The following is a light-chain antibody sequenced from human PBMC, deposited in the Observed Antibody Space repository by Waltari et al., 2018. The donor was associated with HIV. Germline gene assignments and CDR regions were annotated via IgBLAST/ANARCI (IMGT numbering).Light chain of an antibody. Sequence: SYVMTQSPSVSVAPGQTAGITCGGDNIGSKTLHWYQQKPGQAPVLVSYDDDNRPSGIPERLSGSNSGNTATLSISRVEAGDEADYYCQVWDVRSDHRVFGGETKLTVV. CDR1: NIGSKT. CDR3: QVWDVRSDHRV. J-gene: IGLJ3*02. V-gene: IGLV3-21*02. CDR2: DDD.